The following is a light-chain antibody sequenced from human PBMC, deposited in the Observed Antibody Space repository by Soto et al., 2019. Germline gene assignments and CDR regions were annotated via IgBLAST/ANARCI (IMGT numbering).Light chain of an antibody. J-gene: IGKJ4*01. CDR1: QGISSA. V-gene: IGKV1-13*02. CDR3: QQFKSYPLT. Sequence: AIQLTQSPSSLSASVGDRVIITCRASQGISSALAWYQQKPGKPPKVLIYDASSLESGVPSRFSGSGSGTDFTLTISCLQPEDFATYYCQQFKSYPLTFGGGTKVEI. CDR2: DAS.